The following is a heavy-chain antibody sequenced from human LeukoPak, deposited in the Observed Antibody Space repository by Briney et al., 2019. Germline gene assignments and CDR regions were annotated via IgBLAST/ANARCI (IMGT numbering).Heavy chain of an antibody. J-gene: IGHJ4*02. Sequence: GGSLRLSCAASGFTFSDYSMTWVRQAPGKGLEWISYIGIDSGNTNYADSVKGRFTISGGKAKNSLYLQMNSLRVEDTAVYYCARDYKYAFDNWGQGTLVTVSS. D-gene: IGHD5-24*01. CDR3: ARDYKYAFDN. V-gene: IGHV3-48*01. CDR2: IGIDSGNT. CDR1: GFTFSDYS.